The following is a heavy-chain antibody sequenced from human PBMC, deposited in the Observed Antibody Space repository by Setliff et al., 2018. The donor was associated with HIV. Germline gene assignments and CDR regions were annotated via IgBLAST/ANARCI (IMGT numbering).Heavy chain of an antibody. CDR2: IFYSGIT. CDR3: ARSKTFYDFWGGYYTHGAFKI. D-gene: IGHD3-3*01. V-gene: IGHV4-34*12. Sequence: PSETLSLTCAVYGVSLSGYYWGWIRQPPGKGLEWIGSIFYSGITYYNPSLKSRVTISVDTSKNQFSLNLTSVTAADTAVYYCARSKTFYDFWGGYYTHGAFKIWGLGTMVTVSS. J-gene: IGHJ3*02. CDR1: GVSLSGYY.